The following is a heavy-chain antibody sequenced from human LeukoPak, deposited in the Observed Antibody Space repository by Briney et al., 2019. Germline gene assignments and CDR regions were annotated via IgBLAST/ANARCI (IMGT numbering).Heavy chain of an antibody. V-gene: IGHV3-23*01. CDR3: AKDGLVSCGWFDY. D-gene: IGHD2-21*01. CDR2: ISGSGGST. CDR1: GFTFSSYA. Sequence: GECLRLSCAASGFTFSSYAMSWVRQAPGKGLGWVSAISGSGGSTYYADSVKGRFPISRDNSKNTLYLQINSLRAEDTAVYYCAKDGLVSCGWFDYWGQGTLVTVSS. J-gene: IGHJ4*02.